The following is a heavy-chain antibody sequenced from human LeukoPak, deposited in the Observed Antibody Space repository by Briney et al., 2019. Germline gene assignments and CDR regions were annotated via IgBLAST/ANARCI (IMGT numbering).Heavy chain of an antibody. CDR1: GGSISSSSYY. CDR2: IYYSGST. CDR3: ARAGRAARPGFDY. V-gene: IGHV4-39*07. J-gene: IGHJ4*02. D-gene: IGHD6-6*01. Sequence: SSETLSLTCTVSGGSISSSSYYWGWIRQPPGKGLEWIGSIYYSGSTYYNPSLKSRVTISVDTSKNQFSLKLSSVTAADTAVYYCARAGRAARPGFDYWGQGTLVTVSS.